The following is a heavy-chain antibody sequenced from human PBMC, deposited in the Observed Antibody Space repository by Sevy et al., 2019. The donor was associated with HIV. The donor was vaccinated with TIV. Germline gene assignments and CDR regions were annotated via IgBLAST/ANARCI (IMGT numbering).Heavy chain of an antibody. D-gene: IGHD2-21*01. CDR2: TYYRSKWQA. CDR3: ERLVGNSWFDS. CDR1: GDSVSSISAT. V-gene: IGHV6-1*01. Sequence: SQTLSLTCDISGDSVSSISATWNWIRLSPSGGLEWLGRTYYRSKWQADYEVSLKSRLNINPDTSKNQFSVQLNSVTPEDTAVYYCERLVGNSWFDSWGQGSLVTVST. J-gene: IGHJ5*01.